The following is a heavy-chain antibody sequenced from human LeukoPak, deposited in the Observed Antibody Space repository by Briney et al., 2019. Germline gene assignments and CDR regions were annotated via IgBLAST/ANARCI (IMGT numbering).Heavy chain of an antibody. D-gene: IGHD3-16*01. J-gene: IGHJ6*02. CDR3: ARDGVPGGRDV. CDR2: VDREGSDK. V-gene: IGHV3-7*01. CDR1: GFAFSIHW. Sequence: GGSLRLSCAASGFAFSIHWMNWVRQAPGKGLEWVANVDREGSDKNYVDSVKGRFTISRDNAKNSLYLQMNSLRVEDTAVYYCARDGVPGGRDVWGQGTTVTVS.